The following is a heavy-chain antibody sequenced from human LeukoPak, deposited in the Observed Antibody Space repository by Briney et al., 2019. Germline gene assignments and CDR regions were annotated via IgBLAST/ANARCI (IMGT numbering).Heavy chain of an antibody. CDR3: ASNAGYSSSWYRVNWFDP. CDR1: GYTFTSYY. CDR2: FNPSSGST. V-gene: IGHV1-46*01. D-gene: IGHD6-13*01. Sequence: GASVKVSCKASGYTFTSYYIHWVRQAPGQGLEWMGLFNPSSGSTTYAQKFQGRVTITADESTSTAYMELSSLRSEDTAVYYCASNAGYSSSWYRVNWFDPWGQGTLVTVSS. J-gene: IGHJ5*02.